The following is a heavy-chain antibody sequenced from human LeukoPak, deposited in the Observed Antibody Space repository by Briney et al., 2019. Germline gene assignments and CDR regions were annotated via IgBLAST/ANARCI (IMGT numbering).Heavy chain of an antibody. CDR1: GGSINSYY. CDR3: ARGMYYDILTGFPNWFDP. CDR2: IYYNGST. V-gene: IGHV4-59*08. Sequence: SDTLSLTCTLSGGSINSYYWSWIRQPPGEGLEWIWYIYYNGSTHYNPSLKSPVTISVDTSKNQFSMKLTSETAADTAVYYCARGMYYDILTGFPNWFDPWGQGTLVTVSS. D-gene: IGHD3-9*01. J-gene: IGHJ5*02.